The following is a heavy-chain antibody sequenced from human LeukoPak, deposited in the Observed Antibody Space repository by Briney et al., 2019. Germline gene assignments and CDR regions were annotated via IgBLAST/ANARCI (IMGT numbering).Heavy chain of an antibody. CDR2: IKQVGSEK. V-gene: IGHV3-7*01. D-gene: IGHD3-3*01. Sequence: PGGSLRLSCAASGFTFSSYWMSWVRQAPGKGLEWVANIKQVGSEKYYVDSVKGRFTISRDNAKNSLYLQMNSLRAEDTAVYYCARLREIPVFGVVTKSTSYFDYWGQGTLVTVSS. J-gene: IGHJ4*02. CDR3: ARLREIPVFGVVTKSTSYFDY. CDR1: GFTFSSYW.